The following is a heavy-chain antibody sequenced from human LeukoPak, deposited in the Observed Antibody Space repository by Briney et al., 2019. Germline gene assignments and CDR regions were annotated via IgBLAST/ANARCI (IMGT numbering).Heavy chain of an antibody. J-gene: IGHJ4*02. CDR2: IYYSGST. Sequence: SETLSLTCTVSGGSISSYYWSWIRQPPGKGLEWIGYIYYSGSTNYNPSLKSRVTISVDTSKNQFSLKLSSVTAADTAVYYCARENEGTWDYWGQGTLVTASS. CDR3: ARENEGTWDY. D-gene: IGHD1-1*01. V-gene: IGHV4-59*01. CDR1: GGSISSYY.